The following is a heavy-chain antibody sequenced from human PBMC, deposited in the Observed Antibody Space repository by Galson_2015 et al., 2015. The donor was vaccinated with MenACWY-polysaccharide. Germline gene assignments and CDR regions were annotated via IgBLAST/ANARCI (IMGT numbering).Heavy chain of an antibody. V-gene: IGHV3-23*01. J-gene: IGHJ6*02. CDR2: ITAGAYST. CDR3: AKNSTHTCTRDYSVTDA. Sequence: SLRLSCAASGFTFSSYSMTWVRQAPGKGLECVSSITAGAYSTYYADSVKGRFTISRDNSKNTLYLQMNSLRAEDTAVYYCAKNSTHTCTRDYSVTDAGGQGTTVTGS. D-gene: IGHD2/OR15-2a*01. CDR1: GFTFSSYS.